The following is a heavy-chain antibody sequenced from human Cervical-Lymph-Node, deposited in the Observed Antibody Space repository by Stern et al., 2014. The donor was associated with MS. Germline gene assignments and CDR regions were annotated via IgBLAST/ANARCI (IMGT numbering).Heavy chain of an antibody. CDR3: ARHVSGAEY. CDR2: IYPGDSET. J-gene: IGHJ4*02. Sequence: VHLVESGAVVKQSGESLKISCKGSGYTFTNYWIGWVRQMPGKGLEWMGIIYPGDSETRYSQSFQGQVTIAVDKSISTAYLQWSGLKASDTAMYYCARHVSGAEYWGQGTLVTVSS. V-gene: IGHV5-51*01. D-gene: IGHD5/OR15-5a*01. CDR1: GYTFTNYW.